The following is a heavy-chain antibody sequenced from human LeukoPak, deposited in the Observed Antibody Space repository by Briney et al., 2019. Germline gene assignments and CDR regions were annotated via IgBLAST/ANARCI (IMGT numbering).Heavy chain of an antibody. CDR3: AKAGCSSTSCYTNY. D-gene: IGHD2-2*02. CDR1: GFTFSSYG. V-gene: IGHV3-30*18. CDR2: ISYDGSNK. J-gene: IGHJ4*02. Sequence: GGSLRLSCAASGFTFSSYGMHWVRQAPGKGLEWGAVISYDGSNKYYADSVKGRFTISRDNSKNTLYLQMNSLRAEDTAVYYCAKAGCSSTSCYTNYWGQATLVTVSS.